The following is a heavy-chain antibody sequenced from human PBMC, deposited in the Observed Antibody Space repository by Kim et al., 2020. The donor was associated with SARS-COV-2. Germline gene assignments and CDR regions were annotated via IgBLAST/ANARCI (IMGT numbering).Heavy chain of an antibody. V-gene: IGHV1-3*01. D-gene: IGHD2-2*01. Sequence: ASVKVSCKASGYTFTSYAMHWVRQAPGQRLEWMGWINAGNGNTKYSQKFQGRVTITRDTSASTAYMELSSLGSEDTAWYYCSRDQGIYCSSTSCRYGMGV. CDR3: SRDQGIYCSSTSCRYGMGV. J-gene: IGHJ6*01. CDR2: INAGNGNT. CDR1: GYTFTSYA.